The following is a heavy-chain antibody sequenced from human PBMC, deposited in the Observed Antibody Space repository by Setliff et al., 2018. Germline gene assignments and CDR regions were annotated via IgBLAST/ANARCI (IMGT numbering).Heavy chain of an antibody. CDR1: GGSISSGNYY. Sequence: SETLSLTCTVSGGSISSGNYYWSWIRQPPGKGLEWMGSIFYTGSTYYSPSLKSRVTISVDTSKNQFSLKVSSVTAADTAVYYCARHENDYGDYDDAFDIWGQGTMVTVSS. CDR2: IFYTGST. J-gene: IGHJ3*02. V-gene: IGHV4-39*01. D-gene: IGHD4-17*01. CDR3: ARHENDYGDYDDAFDI.